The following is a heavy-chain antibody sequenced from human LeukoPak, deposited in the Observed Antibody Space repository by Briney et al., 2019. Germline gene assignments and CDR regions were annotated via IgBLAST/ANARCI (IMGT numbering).Heavy chain of an antibody. J-gene: IGHJ4*02. CDR2: MKQDGNEE. V-gene: IGHV3-7*01. CDR1: GFTVSNNY. Sequence: PGGSLRLSCAVSGFTVSNNYMSWVRQAPGKGLEWVANMKQDGNEEYYVDSVKGRFTISRDNAKNSLYLQMNSLRAEDTAVYYCARGEARFDYWGQGTLVSVSS. CDR3: ARGEARFDY.